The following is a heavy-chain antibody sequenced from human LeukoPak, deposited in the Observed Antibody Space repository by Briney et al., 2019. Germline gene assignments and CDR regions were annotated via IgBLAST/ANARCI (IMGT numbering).Heavy chain of an antibody. D-gene: IGHD3-22*01. CDR1: GYSFNTYW. V-gene: IGHV5-51*01. CDR2: IYPCDSDT. Sequence: GESLKISWEGSGYSFNTYWIGWVRQRPGKGLGLVGIIYPCDSDTRYSPSFQGQVTISADKSISTAYLQWSSLKTSDTAMYYCARRYHDYSGYSRQFDYWGQGTLVTVSS. CDR3: ARRYHDYSGYSRQFDY. J-gene: IGHJ4*02.